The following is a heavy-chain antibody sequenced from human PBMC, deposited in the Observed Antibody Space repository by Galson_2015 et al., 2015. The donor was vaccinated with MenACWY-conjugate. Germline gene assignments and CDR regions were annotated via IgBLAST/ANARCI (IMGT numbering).Heavy chain of an antibody. CDR2: IKADGSFS. CDR3: ARDNNWSFDS. D-gene: IGHD1-1*01. CDR1: GFTFNNYW. J-gene: IGHJ4*02. V-gene: IGHV3-74*01. Sequence: SLRLSCAASGFTFNNYWMHWVRQPPGKGVEWISYIKADGSFSNYADSVKGRFTISTDNAKNMVYLQMDGLGDEDTAVYFCARDNNWSFDSWGQGTLVTVSS.